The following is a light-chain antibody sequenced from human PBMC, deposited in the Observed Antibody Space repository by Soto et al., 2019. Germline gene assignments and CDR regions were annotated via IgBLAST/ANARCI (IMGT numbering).Light chain of an antibody. CDR2: AAS. J-gene: IGKJ3*01. CDR3: WEYSRSPLFT. Sequence: EIVVTQSPGILSVSPGDRATLSCRASQSVGRNLAWYQQKPGQAPTLLIYAASTRATGLPARFSGSGSGTDYTLTISSLQAEDFAAYYCWEYSRSPLFTFGHGTRVDIK. CDR1: QSVGRN. V-gene: IGKV3-15*01.